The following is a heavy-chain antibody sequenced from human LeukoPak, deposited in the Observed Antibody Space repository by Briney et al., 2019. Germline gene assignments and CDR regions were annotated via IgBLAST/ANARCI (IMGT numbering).Heavy chain of an antibody. Sequence: SETLSLTCTVSGGSISSSSYYWGWIRQPPGKGLEWIGSIYYSGSTYYNPSLKSRVTISVDTSKNQFSLKLSSVTAADTAVYYCARVTTVVTWGQGTLVTVSS. CDR3: ARVTTVVT. CDR2: IYYSGST. V-gene: IGHV4-39*07. D-gene: IGHD4-23*01. CDR1: GGSISSSSYY. J-gene: IGHJ4*02.